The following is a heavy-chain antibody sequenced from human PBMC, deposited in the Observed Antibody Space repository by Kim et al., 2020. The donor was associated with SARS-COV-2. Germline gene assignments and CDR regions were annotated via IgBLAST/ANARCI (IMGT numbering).Heavy chain of an antibody. Sequence: SQTLSLTCAISGDSVSNNNVAWNWIRQPPSRGLEWLGRTYYRSKWSTDYAASVKSRITINPDTSKNQLSLQVSSVTPEDTAVYYCAREPIDCSLVACYRHLDYWGQGTLVTVSS. CDR3: AREPIDCSLVACYRHLDY. CDR2: TYYRSKWST. J-gene: IGHJ4*02. CDR1: GDSVSNNNVA. V-gene: IGHV6-1*01. D-gene: IGHD2-15*01.